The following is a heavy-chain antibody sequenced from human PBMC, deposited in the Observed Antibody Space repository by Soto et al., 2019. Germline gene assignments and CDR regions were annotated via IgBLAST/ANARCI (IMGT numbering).Heavy chain of an antibody. CDR1: GYTVTAYY. V-gene: IGHV1-2*04. Sequence: ASVRVSCKASGYTVTAYYIRWVRQAPGQGPEWMGWINPKRGGTNYAQKFQGWVTMTRDTSISTAYMQLSRLRSDDTAVYYCVRVVRCRPHWFEHWGHGTLLTASS. J-gene: IGHJ5*02. CDR2: INPKRGGT. CDR3: VRVVRCRPHWFEH. D-gene: IGHD2-2*01.